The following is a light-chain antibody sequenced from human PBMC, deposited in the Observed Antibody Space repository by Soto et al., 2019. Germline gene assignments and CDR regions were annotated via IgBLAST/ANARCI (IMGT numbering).Light chain of an antibody. V-gene: IGKV1-5*01. Sequence: DIQMTQSPSTLYASVGDRVTITCRASQSISSWLAWYQQKPGKAPKLLIYDATNLESGVPSRFSGSESGTEFALTISSLQPDDLATYYCQQYASYSWTFGQGTKVEIK. CDR2: DAT. CDR3: QQYASYSWT. CDR1: QSISSW. J-gene: IGKJ1*01.